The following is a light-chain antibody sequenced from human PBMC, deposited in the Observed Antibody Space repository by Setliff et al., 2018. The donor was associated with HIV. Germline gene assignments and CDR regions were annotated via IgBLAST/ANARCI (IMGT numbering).Light chain of an antibody. CDR2: DVS. CDR1: SSDVGAYNH. V-gene: IGLV2-11*01. Sequence: QSVLTQPRSVSGSPGQSVTISCTGTSSDVGAYNHVSWYRQHPGKVPKLMIYDVSERPSGVPDRFSGSKSGNTASLTISGLQAEDEADYYCSSYTSSSTYAIFGGGTKVTV. CDR3: SSYTSSSTYAI. J-gene: IGLJ2*01.